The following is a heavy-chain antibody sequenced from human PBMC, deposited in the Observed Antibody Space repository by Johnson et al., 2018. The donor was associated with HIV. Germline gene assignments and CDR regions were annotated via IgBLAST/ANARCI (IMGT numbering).Heavy chain of an antibody. CDR2: NSASVTWT. Sequence: VQLVESGGGLVQPGGSLRLSCAASGFTFSSYVMSWVRQAPGKGLEWVSTNSASVTWTYYADSVKGRFTISRDNSKNTLYLEMNSLKAEDTALYFCAKDLGDYGDSGRYVFDVWGQGTLVTVSS. CDR1: GFTFSSYV. D-gene: IGHD4-17*01. CDR3: AKDLGDYGDSGRYVFDV. J-gene: IGHJ3*01. V-gene: IGHV3-23*04.